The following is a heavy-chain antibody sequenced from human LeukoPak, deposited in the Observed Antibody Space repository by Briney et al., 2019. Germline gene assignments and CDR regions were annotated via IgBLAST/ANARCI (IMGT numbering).Heavy chain of an antibody. J-gene: IGHJ6*03. CDR2: IYTSGST. CDR3: AGAVASYYYYYMDV. Sequence: KPSETLSLTCTVSGGSISSYYWSWIRQPAGKGLEWIGRIYTSGSTNYNPSLKSRVTMSVDTSKNQFSLKLGSVTAADTAVYYCAGAVASYYYYYMDVWGKGTTVTVSS. CDR1: GGSISSYY. V-gene: IGHV4-4*07. D-gene: IGHD2-15*01.